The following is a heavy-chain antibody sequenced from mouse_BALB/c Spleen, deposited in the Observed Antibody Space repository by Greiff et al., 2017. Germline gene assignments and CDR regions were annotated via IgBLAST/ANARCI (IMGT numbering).Heavy chain of an antibody. J-gene: IGHJ4*01. Sequence: EVKLMESGGGLVQPGGSLRLSCATSGFTFTDYYMSWVRQPPGKALEWLGFIRNKANGYTTEYSASVKGRFTISRDNSQSILYLQMNTLRAEDSATYYCARTGGAMDYWGQGTSVTVSS. CDR1: GFTFTDYY. CDR2: IRNKANGYTT. V-gene: IGHV7-3*02. CDR3: ARTGGAMDY.